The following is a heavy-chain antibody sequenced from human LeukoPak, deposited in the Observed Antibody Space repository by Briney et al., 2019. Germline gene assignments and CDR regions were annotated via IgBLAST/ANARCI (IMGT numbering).Heavy chain of an antibody. D-gene: IGHD5-18*01. CDR2: ISGSGAYT. J-gene: IGHJ4*02. CDR1: GFTFSTYA. CDR3: AKETGASYDYPLDY. Sequence: TGGSLRLSCAASGFTFSTYAMSWVRQAPGKGLEWVSTISGSGAYTFYADSVKGRFTISRDNSKNTLYLQMNSLRDEDTAVYYCAKETGASYDYPLDYWGQGTLVTVSS. V-gene: IGHV3-23*01.